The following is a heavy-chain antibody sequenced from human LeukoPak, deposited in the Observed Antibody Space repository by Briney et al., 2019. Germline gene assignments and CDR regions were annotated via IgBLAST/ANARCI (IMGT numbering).Heavy chain of an antibody. V-gene: IGHV4-31*03. CDR1: GGSISSGDYY. J-gene: IGHJ6*02. Sequence: SETLSLTCTVSGGSISSGDYYWSWIRQHPGKGLEWIGYIYYSGSTYYNPYLKSRVTISVDTSKNQFSLKLSSVTAADTAVYCCARGPPLVFRPYYYYGMDVWGQGTTVTVSS. CDR2: IYYSGST. CDR3: ARGPPLVFRPYYYYGMDV. D-gene: IGHD2-21*02.